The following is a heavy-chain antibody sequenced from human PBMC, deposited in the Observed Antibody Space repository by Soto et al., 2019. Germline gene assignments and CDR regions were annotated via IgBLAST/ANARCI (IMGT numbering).Heavy chain of an antibody. CDR2: ISAYNGNT. J-gene: IGHJ4*02. V-gene: IGHV1-18*01. D-gene: IGHD3-22*01. Sequence: ASVKVSCKASGYTFTIYGISWVLQAPGQGLEWMGWISAYNGNTNYAQKLQGRVTMTTDTSTSTAYMELRSLRSDDTAVYYCARSLKYYYDSSGYWFDYWGQGTLVTVSS. CDR3: ARSLKYYYDSSGYWFDY. CDR1: GYTFTIYG.